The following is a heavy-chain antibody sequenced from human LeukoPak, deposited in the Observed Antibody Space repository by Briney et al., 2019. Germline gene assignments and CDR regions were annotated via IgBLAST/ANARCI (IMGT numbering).Heavy chain of an antibody. CDR2: ISYDGSNK. V-gene: IGHV3-30*04. CDR3: ARQSSGYYS. Sequence: GGSLRLSCAASGFTFSSYAMHWVRQAPGKGLEWVAVISYDGSNKYYADSVKGRFTISRDNSKNTLYLQMNSLRAEDTAVYYCARQSSGYYSWGQGTLVTVSS. D-gene: IGHD3-22*01. J-gene: IGHJ4*02. CDR1: GFTFSSYA.